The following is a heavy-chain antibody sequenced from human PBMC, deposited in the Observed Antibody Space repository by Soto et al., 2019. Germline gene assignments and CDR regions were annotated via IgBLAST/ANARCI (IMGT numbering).Heavy chain of an antibody. V-gene: IGHV4-59*12. CDR1: GGSISSYY. CDR2: IYYSGST. D-gene: IGHD3-22*01. CDR3: ARGDYSDTSGPFSDAFDI. Sequence: PSETLSLTCTVSGGSISSYYWSWIRQPPGKGLEWIGYIYYSGSTNYNPSLKSRVTISVDTSKNSLFLQMNSLRVEDTGVYFCARGDYSDTSGPFSDAFDIWGQGTMVTVSS. J-gene: IGHJ3*02.